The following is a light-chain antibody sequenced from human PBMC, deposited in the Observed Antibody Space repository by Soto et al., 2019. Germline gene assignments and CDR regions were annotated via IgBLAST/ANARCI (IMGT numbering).Light chain of an antibody. CDR2: EGS. CDR3: CSYAGSHTVV. Sequence: QPVLTQPASVSGSPGQSITISCTGTSSDVGSYNLVSWYQQHPGKAPKLMIYEGSKRPSGVSNRFSGSKSGNTASLTISGLQAEDEADYYCCSYAGSHTVVFGGGTKVTVL. V-gene: IGLV2-23*01. J-gene: IGLJ2*01. CDR1: SSDVGSYNL.